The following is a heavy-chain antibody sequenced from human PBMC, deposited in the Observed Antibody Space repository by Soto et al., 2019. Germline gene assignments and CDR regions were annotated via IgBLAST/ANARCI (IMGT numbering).Heavy chain of an antibody. V-gene: IGHV4-38-2*01. CDR2: IHHSGST. CDR1: GYSISSGYY. J-gene: IGHJ6*02. CDR3: ARGPRRHSVRSSYVMDV. Sequence: PSETLSLTCAVSGYSISSGYYWGWIRQPPGKGLEWIGSIHHSGSTYYNPSLKSRVTISVDTSKNQFSLRLSSVTAADTAVYYCARGPRRHSVRSSYVMDVWRQPTTVTVSS. D-gene: IGHD3-10*02.